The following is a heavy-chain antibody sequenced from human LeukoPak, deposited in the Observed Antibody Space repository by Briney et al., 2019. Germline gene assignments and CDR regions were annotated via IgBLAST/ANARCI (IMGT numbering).Heavy chain of an antibody. CDR2: ISSSSSYK. J-gene: IGHJ4*01. CDR3: AGINDIVTSYHLDF. V-gene: IGHV3-21*01. D-gene: IGHD5-12*01. Sequence: PGGSLGLSCAVCGFIYSDYGFNGLRQAPGKGLEWVSSISSSSSYKYYADSLKGRFTISRDNAKNSLYLQVNSLRAEDTAVYYCAGINDIVTSYHLDFWGHGTLVTVSS. CDR1: GFIYSDYG.